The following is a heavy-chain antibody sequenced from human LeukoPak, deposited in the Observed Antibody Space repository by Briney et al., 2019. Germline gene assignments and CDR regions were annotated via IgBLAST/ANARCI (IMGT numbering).Heavy chain of an antibody. CDR2: ISADGGDP. V-gene: IGHV3-23*01. CDR3: ANGAAGPYCSSTTCYR. J-gene: IGHJ4*02. Sequence: PGGSLRLSCAASGFTFSTYSMTWVRQAPGKGLEWVSAISADGGDPYYADSVKGRFTISRDNSKNTLYLQMSSLRAEDTAVYYCANGAAGPYCSSTTCYRWGQGTLVTVSS. CDR1: GFTFSTYS. D-gene: IGHD2-2*01.